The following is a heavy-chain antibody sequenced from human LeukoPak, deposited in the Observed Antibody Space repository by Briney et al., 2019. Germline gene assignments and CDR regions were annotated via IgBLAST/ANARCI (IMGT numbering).Heavy chain of an antibody. Sequence: ASVKVSCKASGYTFTGYYMHWVRQAPGQGLEWMGWINPNSGGTNYAQKFQGRVTMTRDTPISTAYMELSRLRSDDTAVYYCARALSIAAADQLSHAYWGQGTLVTVSS. CDR1: GYTFTGYY. CDR3: ARALSIAAADQLSHAY. J-gene: IGHJ4*02. CDR2: INPNSGGT. D-gene: IGHD6-13*01. V-gene: IGHV1-2*02.